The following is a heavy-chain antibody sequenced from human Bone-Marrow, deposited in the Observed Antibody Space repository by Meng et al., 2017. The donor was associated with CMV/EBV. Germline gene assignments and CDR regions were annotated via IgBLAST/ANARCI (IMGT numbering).Heavy chain of an antibody. V-gene: IGHV3-15*01. CDR2: IKSKTDGGTT. Sequence: LSLTCAASGFTFSNAWMSWVRQAPGKGLEWVGRIKSKTDGGTTDYAAPVKGRFTISRDDSKNTLYLQMNSLKTEDTAVYYCTTSVLRFLEWPNWGQGTLVTVSS. CDR1: GFTFSNAW. J-gene: IGHJ4*02. D-gene: IGHD3-3*01. CDR3: TTSVLRFLEWPN.